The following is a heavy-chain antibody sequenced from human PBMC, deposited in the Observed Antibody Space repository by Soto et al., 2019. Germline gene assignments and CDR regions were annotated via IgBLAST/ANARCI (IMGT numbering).Heavy chain of an antibody. D-gene: IGHD6-19*01. Sequence: QDQLVQSGVEVKKPGASVKVSCKASGYSFTNYGITWVRQAPGQGFEWMGWISAYNGNTNYAQKCQGRFTMTTDASTSTAYLGLRSLRSDDTAVYYCARDRGVAPPVAGNTHYYYYMDVWGKGTTVTVSS. V-gene: IGHV1-18*01. CDR1: GYSFTNYG. J-gene: IGHJ6*03. CDR2: ISAYNGNT. CDR3: ARDRGVAPPVAGNTHYYYYMDV.